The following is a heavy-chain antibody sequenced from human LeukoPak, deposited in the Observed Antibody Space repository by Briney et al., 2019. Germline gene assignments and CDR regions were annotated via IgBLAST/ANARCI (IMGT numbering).Heavy chain of an antibody. V-gene: IGHV4-59*08. D-gene: IGHD7-27*01. CDR3: ARLEKLGKAYYFDY. CDR1: GGSISSYY. CDR2: ISYSGIT. Sequence: PSETLSLTCTVSGGSISSYYWSWIRQPPGKALEWIAYISYSGITNYNPSLKSRVTISVDTSKSQFSLKLTSVTAADTAVYYCARLEKLGKAYYFDYWGQGTLVTVSS. J-gene: IGHJ4*02.